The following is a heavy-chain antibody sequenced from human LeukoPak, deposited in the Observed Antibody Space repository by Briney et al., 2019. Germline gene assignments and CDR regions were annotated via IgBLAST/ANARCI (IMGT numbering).Heavy chain of an antibody. CDR1: GFTFSRYS. J-gene: IGHJ4*02. D-gene: IGHD1-26*01. V-gene: IGHV3-48*01. CDR3: ARVAGGGGSDY. CDR2: ISSSSSTI. Sequence: GGSLRLSCAASGFTFSRYSMNWVRQAPGKGLEWVSYISSSSSTIYYADSVKGRFTISRDNAKNSLYLQMNSLRAEDTAVYYCARVAGGGGSDYWGQGTLVTVSS.